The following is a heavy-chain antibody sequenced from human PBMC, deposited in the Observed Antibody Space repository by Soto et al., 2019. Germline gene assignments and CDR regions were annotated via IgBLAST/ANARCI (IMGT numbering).Heavy chain of an antibody. Sequence: GESLKISCKGSGYSFTSYWIGWVRQMPGKGLEWMGIIYPGDSDTRYSPSFQGQVTISADKSISTAYLQWSSLKASDTAMYYCARHLRERYYYYYYMDVWGKGTTVTVSS. CDR1: GYSFTSYW. V-gene: IGHV5-51*01. J-gene: IGHJ6*03. CDR3: ARHLRERYYYYYYMDV. CDR2: IYPGDSDT.